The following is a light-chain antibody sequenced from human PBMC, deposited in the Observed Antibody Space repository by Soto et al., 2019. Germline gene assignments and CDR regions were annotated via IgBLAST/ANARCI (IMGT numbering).Light chain of an antibody. CDR1: NIGSKS. Sequence: SYELTQPPSVSVAPGKTAKIPCGGNNIGSKSVHWYQQKPGQAPVLVIYHDSARPSGIPERFSGSNSGNTATLTISRVEAGDEADYYCHVWDSSSDHVVFGGGTKPTVL. J-gene: IGLJ2*01. V-gene: IGLV3-21*04. CDR3: HVWDSSSDHVV. CDR2: HDS.